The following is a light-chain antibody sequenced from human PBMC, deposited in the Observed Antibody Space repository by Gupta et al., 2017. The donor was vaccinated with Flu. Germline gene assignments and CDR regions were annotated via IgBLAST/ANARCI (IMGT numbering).Light chain of an antibody. V-gene: IGKV3-20*01. CDR1: QSVGRNY. J-gene: IGKJ3*01. CDR2: GAS. Sequence: EIVLTQSPGTLSLSPGKGATLSCRASQSVGRNYLAWYQQKPGQAPRLLIYGASSRATGIPDRFSGSGSGTDFTLTISRLEPEDFAVYYCQQYDGSCTFGPGTKVDIK. CDR3: QQYDGSCT.